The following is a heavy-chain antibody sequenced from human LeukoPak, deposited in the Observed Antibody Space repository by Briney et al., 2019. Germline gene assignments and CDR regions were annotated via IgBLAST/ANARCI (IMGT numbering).Heavy chain of an antibody. D-gene: IGHD7-27*01. V-gene: IGHV5-51*01. CDR3: ARTPELGGENWYFDL. CDR1: GYRFTSYW. CDR2: IYPGDSDT. Sequence: GESLKISCKGSGYRFTSYWIGWVRQMPGKGLEWMGIIYPGDSDTRYSPSFQGQVTISADKSISTAYLQWSSLKASDTAMYYCARTPELGGENWYFDLWGRGTLVTVSS. J-gene: IGHJ2*01.